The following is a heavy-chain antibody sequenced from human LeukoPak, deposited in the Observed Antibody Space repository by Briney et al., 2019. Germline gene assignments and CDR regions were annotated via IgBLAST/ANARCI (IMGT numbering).Heavy chain of an antibody. Sequence: SETLSLTCTVSGGSISSHYWSWIRQPPGKGLEWIGYIYYSGSTNYNPSLKSRVTISVDTSKNQFSLKLSSVTAADTAVYYCARGALPYHDYPFLDYWGQGTLVTGSS. CDR1: GGSISSHY. CDR3: ARGALPYHDYPFLDY. CDR2: IYYSGST. J-gene: IGHJ4*02. V-gene: IGHV4-59*11. D-gene: IGHD4-11*01.